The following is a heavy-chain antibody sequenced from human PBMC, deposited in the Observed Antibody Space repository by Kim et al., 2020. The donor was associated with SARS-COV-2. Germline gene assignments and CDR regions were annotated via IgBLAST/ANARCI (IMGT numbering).Heavy chain of an antibody. D-gene: IGHD2-15*01. CDR3: AKQGGGKYCSGGSCYSSYFDY. Sequence: RFTISRDNSKNTLYLQMNSLRAEDTAVYYCAKQGGGKYCSGGSCYSSYFDYWGQGTLVTVSS. J-gene: IGHJ4*02. V-gene: IGHV3-30*02.